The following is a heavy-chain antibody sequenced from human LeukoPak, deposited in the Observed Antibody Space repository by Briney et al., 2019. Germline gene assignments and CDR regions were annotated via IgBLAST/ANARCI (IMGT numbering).Heavy chain of an antibody. CDR2: ISGSGGST. J-gene: IGHJ4*02. Sequence: ETLSLTCTVSGGSISSYYWSWIRQPPGKGLEWVSAISGSGGSTYYADSVKGRFTISRDNSKNTLYLQMNSLRAEDTAVYYCAKRLITDYWGQGTLVTVSS. CDR1: GGSISSYY. D-gene: IGHD1-14*01. CDR3: AKRLITDY. V-gene: IGHV3-23*01.